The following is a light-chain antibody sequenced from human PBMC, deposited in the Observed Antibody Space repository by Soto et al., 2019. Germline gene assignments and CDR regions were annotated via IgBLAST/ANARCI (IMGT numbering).Light chain of an antibody. CDR3: HQYFNPRT. Sequence: DTLLPQSPSSLSASVGDRVTITCQASQHISDYLHWYQQKPGKAPKLLIYDGTKLETGVPSRFSGSGSGPAFTFPISSLQPEDTATYYCHQYFNPRTFGGGTKVEI. CDR1: QHISDY. CDR2: DGT. J-gene: IGKJ4*01. V-gene: IGKV1-33*01.